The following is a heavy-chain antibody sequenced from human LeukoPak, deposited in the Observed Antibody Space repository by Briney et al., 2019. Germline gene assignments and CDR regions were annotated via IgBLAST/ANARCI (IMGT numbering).Heavy chain of an antibody. CDR1: GFTFSSYA. V-gene: IGHV3-30-3*01. D-gene: IGHD1-14*01. J-gene: IGHJ4*02. CDR2: ISYDGSNK. CDR3: ARDFRKKPHQFDY. Sequence: GGSLRPSCAASGFTFSSYAMHWVRQAPGKGLEWVAVISYDGSNKYYADSVKGRFTISRDNSKNTLYLQMNSLRAEDTAVYYCARDFRKKPHQFDYWGQGTLVTVSS.